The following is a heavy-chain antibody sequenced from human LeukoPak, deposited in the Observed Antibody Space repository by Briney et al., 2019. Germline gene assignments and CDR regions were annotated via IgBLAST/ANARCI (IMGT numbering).Heavy chain of an antibody. V-gene: IGHV3-23*01. Sequence: PGGSLRLSCAASGFAFSSYVMTWVRQAPGKGLEWVSSISGSGGTTYYADSVKGRLTISRDNSKNTLYLQMNSLRVEDTAVYYCARNSRTGTTRPWGFDPWGQGTLVTVSS. CDR3: ARNSRTGTTRPWGFDP. CDR2: ISGSGGTT. CDR1: GFAFSSYV. J-gene: IGHJ5*02. D-gene: IGHD1-1*01.